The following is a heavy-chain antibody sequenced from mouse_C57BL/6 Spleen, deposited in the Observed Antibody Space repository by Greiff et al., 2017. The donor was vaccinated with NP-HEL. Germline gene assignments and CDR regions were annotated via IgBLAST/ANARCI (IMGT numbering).Heavy chain of an antibody. CDR3: ARLYYDYGDYYAMDY. CDR2: IDPSDSYT. D-gene: IGHD2-4*01. V-gene: IGHV1-69*01. J-gene: IGHJ4*01. Sequence: VQLQQPGAELVMPGASVKLSCKASGYTFTSYWMHWVKQRPGQGLEWIGEIDPSDSYTNYNQKFKGKSTLTVDKSSSTAYMQLSSLTSEDSAVYYCARLYYDYGDYYAMDYWGQGTSVTVSS. CDR1: GYTFTSYW.